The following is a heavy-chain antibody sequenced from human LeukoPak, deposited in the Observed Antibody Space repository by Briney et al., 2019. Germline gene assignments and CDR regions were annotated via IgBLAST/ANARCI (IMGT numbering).Heavy chain of an antibody. CDR3: ARRNRIAAAGTDY. V-gene: IGHV3-21*01. Sequence: GGSLRLSCAASGFTFSSYSMNWVRQAPGKGLEWVSSISSSSSYIYYADSVKGRFTISRDNAKNSLYLQMNSPRAEDTAVYYRARRNRIAAAGTDYWGQGTLVTVSS. CDR2: ISSSSSYI. J-gene: IGHJ4*02. CDR1: GFTFSSYS. D-gene: IGHD6-13*01.